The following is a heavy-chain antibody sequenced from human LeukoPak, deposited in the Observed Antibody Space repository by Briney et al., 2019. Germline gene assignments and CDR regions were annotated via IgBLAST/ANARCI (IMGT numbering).Heavy chain of an antibody. D-gene: IGHD5-24*01. CDR2: IYYRGGT. CDR3: ARDRRDYHYFYYMDV. J-gene: IGHJ6*03. Sequence: SETLSLTCSVSGGAINNSSYYWGWIRQPPGKGLEWIGSIYYRGGTYCNTSLKSRVTISVDTSKNQFSLKLSSVTAADTAVYYCARDRRDYHYFYYMDVWGKGTPVTVSS. V-gene: IGHV4-39*07. CDR1: GGAINNSSYY.